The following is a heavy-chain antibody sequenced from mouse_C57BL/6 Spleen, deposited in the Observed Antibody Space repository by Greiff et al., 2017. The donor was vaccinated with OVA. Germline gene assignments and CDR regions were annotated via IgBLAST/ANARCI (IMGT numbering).Heavy chain of an antibody. Sequence: VQLQQSGPELVKPGASVKISCKASGYAFSSSWMNWVKQRPGKGLEWIGRIYPGDGDTNYNGKFKGKATLTAHKSSSTAYMQLSSLTSEDSAVYFCARSSGSFDYWGQGTTLTVSS. CDR2: IYPGDGDT. CDR1: GYAFSSSW. CDR3: ARSSGSFDY. V-gene: IGHV1-82*01. J-gene: IGHJ2*01.